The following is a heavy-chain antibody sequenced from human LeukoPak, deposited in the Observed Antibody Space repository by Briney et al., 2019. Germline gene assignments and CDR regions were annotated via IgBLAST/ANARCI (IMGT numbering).Heavy chain of an antibody. D-gene: IGHD1-26*01. CDR2: IYSDGST. CDR3: ARIYSGSHYS. CDR1: GFIVNTYY. V-gene: IGHV3-53*01. J-gene: IGHJ4*02. Sequence: GGSLRLSCAASGFIVNTYYMSWVRQAPGKGLEWVSIIYSDGSTYYADSVKGRFTISRDTSKNTLYLQMNSLRAEDTAVYYCARIYSGSHYSWGQGTLVTISS.